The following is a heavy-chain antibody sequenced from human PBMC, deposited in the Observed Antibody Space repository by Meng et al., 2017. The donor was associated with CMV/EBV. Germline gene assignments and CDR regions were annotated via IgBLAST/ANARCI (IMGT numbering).Heavy chain of an antibody. CDR3: AKEVFDTEGATYFDY. J-gene: IGHJ4*02. V-gene: IGHV3-43*01. D-gene: IGHD1-14*01. CDR1: GSTSDDYT. CDR2: ISWDGGST. Sequence: GGSLRLSCAASGSTSDDYTMHWARQAPGKGLEWVSLISWDGGSTYYADSVKGRFTISRDNSKNPLYLQMNSLRTEDTALYYCAKEVFDTEGATYFDYWGQGTLVTVSS.